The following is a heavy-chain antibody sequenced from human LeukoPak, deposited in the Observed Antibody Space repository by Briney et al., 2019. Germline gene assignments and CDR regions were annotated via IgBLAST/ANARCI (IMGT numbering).Heavy chain of an antibody. D-gene: IGHD3-10*01. Sequence: SETLSLTCAVYGGSFSGYYRSWIRQPPGKGLEWIGEINHSGSTNYNPSLKSRVTISVDTSKNQFSLKLSSVTAADMAVYYCARVFYGSGRFDYWGQGTLVTVSS. CDR1: GGSFSGYY. J-gene: IGHJ4*02. CDR2: INHSGST. CDR3: ARVFYGSGRFDY. V-gene: IGHV4-34*01.